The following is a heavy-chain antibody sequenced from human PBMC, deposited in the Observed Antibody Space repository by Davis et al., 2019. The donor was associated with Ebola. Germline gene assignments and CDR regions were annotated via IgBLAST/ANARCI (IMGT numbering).Heavy chain of an antibody. CDR1: GYTFTSYY. J-gene: IGHJ5*02. V-gene: IGHV1-2*02. CDR2: IDPNSGGT. CDR3: TRGPTYCDSTNCYKDWLDP. Sequence: ASVKVSCKASGYTFTSYYIHWVRQAPGQGLEWMGWIDPNSGGTTYAQNFQGRVTMTRDTSITTAYMELSRLRYDDTAVYYCTRGPTYCDSTNCYKDWLDPWGQGTLVTVSS. D-gene: IGHD2-2*02.